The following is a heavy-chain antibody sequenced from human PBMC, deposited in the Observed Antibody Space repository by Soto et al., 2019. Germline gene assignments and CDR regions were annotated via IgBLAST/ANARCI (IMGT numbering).Heavy chain of an antibody. V-gene: IGHV3-23*01. CDR1: GFTFGSCG. CDR3: AKDHFNGNGLFDCFDV. D-gene: IGHD2-21*01. J-gene: IGHJ3*01. CDR2: IGSSDI. Sequence: GGSLRLYCVASGFTFGSCGMHWVRQAPGKGLEWVATIGSSDIYYADSVKGRFTISRDNAKNILFLQMNSLRAGDTAVYYCAKDHFNGNGLFDCFDVGCQGTMVTVSS.